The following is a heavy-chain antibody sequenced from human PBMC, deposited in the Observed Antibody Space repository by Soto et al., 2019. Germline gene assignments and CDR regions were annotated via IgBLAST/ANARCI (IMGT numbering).Heavy chain of an antibody. CDR2: IWYDGSNK. J-gene: IGHJ6*02. CDR1: GFTFSSYG. V-gene: IGHV3-33*01. CDR3: ARYLKDIESYYGMDV. D-gene: IGHD2-15*01. Sequence: GGSLRLSCAASGFTFSSYGMHWVRQAPGKGLEWVAVIWYDGSNKYYADSVKGRFTISRDNSKNTLYLQMNSLRAEDTAVYYCARYLKDIESYYGMDVWGQGTTVTVSS.